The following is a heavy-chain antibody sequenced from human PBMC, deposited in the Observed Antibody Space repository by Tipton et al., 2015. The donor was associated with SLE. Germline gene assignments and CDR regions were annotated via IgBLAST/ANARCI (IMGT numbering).Heavy chain of an antibody. V-gene: IGHV3-30*04. D-gene: IGHD3-3*02. Sequence: SLRLSCAASGFTFSSYEMNWVRQAPGKGLEWVAAISYDGSYKYTADSVKGRFTISRDNSKNTLYLQMNSLRAEDTAVYYCASSLLDYFDYWGQGTLVTVSS. CDR2: ISYDGSYK. CDR3: ASSLLDYFDY. J-gene: IGHJ4*02. CDR1: GFTFSSYE.